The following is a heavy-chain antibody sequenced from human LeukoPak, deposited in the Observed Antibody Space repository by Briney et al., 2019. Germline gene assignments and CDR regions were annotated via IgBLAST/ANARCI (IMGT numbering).Heavy chain of an antibody. J-gene: IGHJ1*01. CDR1: GFTFDDYA. CDR2: ISWNSGSI. D-gene: IGHD6-19*01. Sequence: PGGSLRLSCAASGFTFDDYAMHWVRQAPGKGLEWVSGISWNSGSIGYADSVKGRFTISRDNAKNSLYLQMNSLRAEDTALYYCAKVGSSGSQYFQHWGQGTLVTVSS. CDR3: AKVGSSGSQYFQH. V-gene: IGHV3-9*01.